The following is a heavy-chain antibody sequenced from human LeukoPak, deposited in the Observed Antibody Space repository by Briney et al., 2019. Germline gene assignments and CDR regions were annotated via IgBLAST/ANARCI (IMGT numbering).Heavy chain of an antibody. V-gene: IGHV4-34*01. CDR3: ASQTGDY. J-gene: IGHJ4*02. CDR1: GGSFSGYY. Sequence: SETLSLTCAVSGGSFSGYYWTWIRQPPGKGLEWIGEINHSGSANYNPSPMSRVTISLDTSKNHFSLNLSSVTAADTAVYYCASQTGDYWGQGTLVTVSS. CDR2: INHSGSA.